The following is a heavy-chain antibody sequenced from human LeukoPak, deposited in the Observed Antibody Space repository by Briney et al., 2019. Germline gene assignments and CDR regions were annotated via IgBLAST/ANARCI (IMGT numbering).Heavy chain of an antibody. CDR2: IASDGSST. CDR1: GFTFSSYW. Sequence: GGSLRLSCAASGFTFSSYWMNWVRQAPGKGLVWVSRIASDGSSTTHADSVKGRFSISRDNAKNTLYLQMNSLRVEDTAVYYCARGRPHGNDYWGQGTLVTVSS. CDR3: ARGRPHGNDY. D-gene: IGHD4-23*01. J-gene: IGHJ4*02. V-gene: IGHV3-74*01.